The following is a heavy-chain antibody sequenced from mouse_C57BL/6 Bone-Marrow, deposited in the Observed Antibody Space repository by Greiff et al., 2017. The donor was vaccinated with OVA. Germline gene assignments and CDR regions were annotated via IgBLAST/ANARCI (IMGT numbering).Heavy chain of an antibody. Sequence: VQLQQPGAELVKPGASVKLSCKASGYTFTSYWMHWVKQTPGRGLEWIGRLDPTSGGTQYNEKFKSKATLTVDKPSSTAYMQLTSLTSEDSAVYYCSRPYYYGSSYHAMAYWGQGTSVTVSS. J-gene: IGHJ4*01. CDR3: SRPYYYGSSYHAMAY. CDR2: LDPTSGGT. CDR1: GYTFTSYW. D-gene: IGHD1-1*01. V-gene: IGHV1-72*01.